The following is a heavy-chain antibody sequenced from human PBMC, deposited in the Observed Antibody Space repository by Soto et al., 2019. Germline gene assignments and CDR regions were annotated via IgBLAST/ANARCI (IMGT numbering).Heavy chain of an antibody. D-gene: IGHD2-21*01. CDR3: AKCAVLLTKPGGWCNWLDP. CDR2: ISADGAGT. CDR1: EFTFNNYA. V-gene: IGHV3-23*01. Sequence: GGSLRLSCTGSEFTFNNYAMSWVRQAPGKGLEWVSGISADGAGTYYAESVKGRFTISRDNSKNTLHVQMHRLRAEDTAVYYCAKCAVLLTKPGGWCNWLDPSGQGTLVTVYS. J-gene: IGHJ5*02.